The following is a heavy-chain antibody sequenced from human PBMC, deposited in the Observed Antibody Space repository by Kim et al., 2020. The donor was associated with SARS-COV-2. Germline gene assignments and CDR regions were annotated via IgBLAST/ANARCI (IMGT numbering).Heavy chain of an antibody. CDR1: GDSVSSNSAA. CDR2: TYYRSKWYN. V-gene: IGHV6-1*01. D-gene: IGHD6-19*01. CDR3: ARGGSSGWDETYYYYCGMDV. J-gene: IGHJ6*02. Sequence: SQTLSLTCAISGDSVSSNSAAWNWIRQSPSRGLEWLGRTYYRSKWYNDYAVSVKSRITINPDTSKNQFSLQLNSVTPEDTAVYYCARGGSSGWDETYYYYCGMDVWGPGTTVTVSS.